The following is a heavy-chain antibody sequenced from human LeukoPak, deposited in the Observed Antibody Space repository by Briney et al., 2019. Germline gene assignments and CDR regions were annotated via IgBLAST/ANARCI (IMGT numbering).Heavy chain of an antibody. V-gene: IGHV4-34*01. CDR1: GGSFSGYY. D-gene: IGHD3-9*01. CDR3: AIEHYDILTGYYSPDYYYGMDV. J-gene: IGHJ6*04. Sequence: PSATLSLTCAVYGGSFSGYYWSWIRQPPGKGLEWIGEINHSGSTNYNPSLKSRVTISVDTSKNQFSLKLSSVTAADTAVYYCAIEHYDILTGYYSPDYYYGMDVWGKGTTVTVSS. CDR2: INHSGST.